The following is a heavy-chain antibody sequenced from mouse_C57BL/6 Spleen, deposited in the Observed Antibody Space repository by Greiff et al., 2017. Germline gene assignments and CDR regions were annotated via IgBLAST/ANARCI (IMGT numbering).Heavy chain of an antibody. J-gene: IGHJ2*01. CDR3: AGATRVPPYYFDY. Sequence: QVQLKQSGAELMKPGASVKLSCKATGYTFTGYWIEWVKQRPGHGLEWIGEILPGSGSPNYNEKVKGKATFTADTSSNTAYMQLSSLTTEDSAIYYCAGATRVPPYYFDYWGQGTTLTVSS. CDR2: ILPGSGSP. V-gene: IGHV1-9*01. CDR1: GYTFTGYW. D-gene: IGHD1-1*01.